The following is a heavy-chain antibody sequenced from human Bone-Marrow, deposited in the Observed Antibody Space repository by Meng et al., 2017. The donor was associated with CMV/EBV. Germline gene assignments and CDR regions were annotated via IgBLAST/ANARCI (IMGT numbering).Heavy chain of an antibody. D-gene: IGHD1-26*01. Sequence: GESLKISCVGSGFIFTTYTMNWVRQAPGKGLEWVSSINGRSNYKYYADSVKGRFTISRDNAQNSLYLQMNSLRVEDTAVYYCAREDGIVGATSAFDIWGQGTMVTVS. CDR1: GFIFTTYT. V-gene: IGHV3-21*06. J-gene: IGHJ3*02. CDR3: AREDGIVGATSAFDI. CDR2: INGRSNYK.